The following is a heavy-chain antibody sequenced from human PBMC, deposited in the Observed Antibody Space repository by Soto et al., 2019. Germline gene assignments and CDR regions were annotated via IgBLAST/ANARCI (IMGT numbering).Heavy chain of an antibody. CDR2: ISGSGGST. CDR3: ARVFYDSSGYYDLNYFDY. Sequence: GKGLEWVSLISGSGGSTYYADSVKGRFTISRDNSKNTLFLQLNSLRAEDTAVYYCARVFYDSSGYYDLNYFDYWGQGTLVTAPQ. J-gene: IGHJ4*02. V-gene: IGHV3-23*01. D-gene: IGHD3-22*01.